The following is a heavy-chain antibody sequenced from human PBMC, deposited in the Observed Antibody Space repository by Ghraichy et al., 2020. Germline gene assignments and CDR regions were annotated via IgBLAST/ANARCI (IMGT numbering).Heavy chain of an antibody. D-gene: IGHD1-7*01. CDR1: GGSISSSSYY. Sequence: SETLSLTCTVSGGSISSSSYYWGWIRQPPGKGLEWIGSIYYSGSTYYNPSLKIRVTISVYTSKNQFSLKLSSVTAADTAVYYCARRGRITGTTHRGGDDWGQGTLVTVSS. CDR2: IYYSGST. V-gene: IGHV4-39*01. CDR3: ARRGRITGTTHRGGDD. J-gene: IGHJ4*02.